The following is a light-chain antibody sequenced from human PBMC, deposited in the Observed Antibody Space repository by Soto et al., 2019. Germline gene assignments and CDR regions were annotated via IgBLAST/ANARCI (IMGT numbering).Light chain of an antibody. V-gene: IGKV3-20*01. CDR1: QSVSSSY. J-gene: IGKJ3*01. CDR3: QHYGTSAL. Sequence: EIVLTQSPGTLSLSPGERATLSCRASQSVSSSYLAWYQQKPGQAPRLLIYDASRATGIPDRFSASGSGTDFTLTITRLEPEDFGVYYWQHYGTSALFGPGTKVEI. CDR2: DAS.